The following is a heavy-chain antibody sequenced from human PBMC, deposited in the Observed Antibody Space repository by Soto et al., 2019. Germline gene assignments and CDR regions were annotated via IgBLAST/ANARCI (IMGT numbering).Heavy chain of an antibody. V-gene: IGHV3-48*03. D-gene: IGHD6-13*01. CDR1: GVTFSNYA. CDR2: IGKSGYPI. Sequence: GGSLRLSCTVSGVTFSNYAMNWVRQAPGKGLEWVSFIGKSGYPIYYTDSVKGRFTMSRDNAKYSLTLQMNGLRAEDTAVYYCARNLPAGNPMQFDTWGQGALVTVSS. CDR3: ARNLPAGNPMQFDT. J-gene: IGHJ4*02.